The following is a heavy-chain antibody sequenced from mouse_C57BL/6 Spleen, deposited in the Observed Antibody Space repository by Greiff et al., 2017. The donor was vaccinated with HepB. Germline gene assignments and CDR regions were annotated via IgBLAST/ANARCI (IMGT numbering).Heavy chain of an antibody. CDR2: IYPGDGDT. D-gene: IGHD1-1*01. V-gene: IGHV1-82*01. J-gene: IGHJ4*01. Sequence: QVQLQQSGPELVKPGASVKISCKASGYAFSSSWMNWVKQRPGKGLEWIGRIYPGDGDTNYNGKFKGKATLTADKSSSTAYMQLSSLTSEDSAVYFCARGGYGSSYRYAMDYWGQGTSVTVSS. CDR3: ARGGYGSSYRYAMDY. CDR1: GYAFSSSW.